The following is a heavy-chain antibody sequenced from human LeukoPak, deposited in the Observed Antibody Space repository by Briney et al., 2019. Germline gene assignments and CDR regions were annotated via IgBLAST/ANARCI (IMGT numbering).Heavy chain of an antibody. CDR1: GFTFDDYA. CDR2: ISWNSGSI. CDR3: ARSKVAGTSDY. D-gene: IGHD6-19*01. Sequence: PGGSLRLSCAASGFTFDDYAMHWVRQAPGKGLEWVSGISWNSGSIGYADSVKGRFTISRDNGKNSLYLQMSSLRAEDTAVYYCARSKVAGTSDYWGQGTLVAVSS. J-gene: IGHJ4*02. V-gene: IGHV3-9*01.